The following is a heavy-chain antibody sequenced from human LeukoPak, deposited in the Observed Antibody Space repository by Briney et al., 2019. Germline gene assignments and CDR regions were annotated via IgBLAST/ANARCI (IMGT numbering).Heavy chain of an antibody. CDR3: TRWTTDAFDI. Sequence: GGSLRLSCAASGFSFSSYGMHWVRQAPGKGLEWVAFIRYDGSDKYYADSVKGRFTISRDSSKNTLYLQMNSLRAEDTAVYYCTRWTTDAFDIWGQGTMVTASS. CDR1: GFSFSSYG. CDR2: IRYDGSDK. V-gene: IGHV3-30*02. J-gene: IGHJ3*02. D-gene: IGHD5-24*01.